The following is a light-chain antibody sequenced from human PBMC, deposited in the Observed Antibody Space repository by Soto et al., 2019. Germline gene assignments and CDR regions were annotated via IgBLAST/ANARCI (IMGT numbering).Light chain of an antibody. V-gene: IGKV1-39*01. CDR2: AAP. J-gene: IGKJ4*01. Sequence: DIQMTQSPSSLSASVGDRVTITCRASQSISSYLNWCQQKPGLAPKLLIYAAPSQQSGDASSVSGSGAVTDLTIAISSLQPEDFATYYCQQSYSSPPAFGGATKVDIK. CDR3: QQSYSSPPA. CDR1: QSISSY.